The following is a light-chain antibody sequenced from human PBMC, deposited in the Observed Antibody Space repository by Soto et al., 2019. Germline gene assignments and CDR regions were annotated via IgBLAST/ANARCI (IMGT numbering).Light chain of an antibody. J-gene: IGLJ2*01. V-gene: IGLV4-60*02. CDR1: SGHSSYI. CDR2: LGGSGSY. CDR3: ETWDSNTRV. Sequence: QSVLTQSSSASASLGSSVKLTCTLSSGHSSYIIAWHQQQPGKAPRYLMKLGGSGSYNKGSGVPDRFSGSSSGADRYLTISNLQFEDEADYYCETWDSNTRVFGGGTKLTFL.